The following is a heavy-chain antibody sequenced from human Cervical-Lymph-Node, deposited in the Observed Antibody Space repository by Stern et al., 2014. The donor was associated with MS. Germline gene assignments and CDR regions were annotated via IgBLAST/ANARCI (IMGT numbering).Heavy chain of an antibody. CDR2: IYPGDSDT. CDR3: ATAPPRGYTYGNFDY. Sequence: VQLGQSGTEVKKPGESLKISCKGSGYSFSSYWIGWVRQMPGKGLEWIGIIYPGDSDTRYSPSFQGQVTISADKSINTAYLQWSSLKASDTAFYYCATAPPRGYTYGNFDYWGQGTLVTVSS. V-gene: IGHV5-51*03. CDR1: GYSFSSYW. J-gene: IGHJ4*02. D-gene: IGHD5-18*01.